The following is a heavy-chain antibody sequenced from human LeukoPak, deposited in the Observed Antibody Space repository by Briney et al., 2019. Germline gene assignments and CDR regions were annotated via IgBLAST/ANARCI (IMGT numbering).Heavy chain of an antibody. CDR2: ISPDGDTT. J-gene: IGHJ4*02. D-gene: IGHD1-14*01. Sequence: PGGSLRLSCAVSGFIIRSYPMHWGRQAPGKGLEYVSVISPDGDTTYYTSSVKGRFTISRDNSKNTLFLQMGSLRDEDTAVYYCAREHPAGSTDYWGQGTLVTVSS. V-gene: IGHV3-64*01. CDR1: GFIIRSYP. CDR3: AREHPAGSTDY.